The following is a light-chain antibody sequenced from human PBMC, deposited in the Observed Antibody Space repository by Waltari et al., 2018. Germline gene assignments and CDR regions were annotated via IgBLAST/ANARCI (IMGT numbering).Light chain of an antibody. Sequence: DIQMTQSPSSVSASVGDRVTITCRASQDISSWLAWYQQKPGQAPRLLIYAVSILHSGVPSRFSGSGSGTDFTLTITSLQPEDFVIYYCQQGDGFHPITFGQGTRLE. CDR1: QDISSW. V-gene: IGKV1-12*01. J-gene: IGKJ5*01. CDR2: AVS. CDR3: QQGDGFHPIT.